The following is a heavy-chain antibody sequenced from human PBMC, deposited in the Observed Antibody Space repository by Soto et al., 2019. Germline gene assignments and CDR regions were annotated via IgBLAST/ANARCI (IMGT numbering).Heavy chain of an antibody. V-gene: IGHV1-18*01. Sequence: QVQLVQSGAEVKKPGASVKVSCKSSGYTFTNYGISWVRQAPGQGLEWMGWISAYNGNTDYAQNLQGRVTMTTDTSTGTAYMELRSLRSDDTAVYYCARDLVATSIDYWGQGTLVTVSS. CDR1: GYTFTNYG. CDR2: ISAYNGNT. D-gene: IGHD5-12*01. CDR3: ARDLVATSIDY. J-gene: IGHJ4*02.